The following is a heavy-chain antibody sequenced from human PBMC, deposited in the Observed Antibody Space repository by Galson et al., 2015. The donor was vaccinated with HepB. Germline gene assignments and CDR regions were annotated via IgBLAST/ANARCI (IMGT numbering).Heavy chain of an antibody. CDR1: GYTFTSYY. J-gene: IGHJ3*02. Sequence: SVKVSCKASGYTFTSYYMHWVRQAPGQGLEWMGIINPSGGSTSYAQKLQGRVTMTRGTSTSTVYMELSSLRSEDTAVYYCARTAVAPYDAFDIWGQGTMVTVSS. CDR3: ARTAVAPYDAFDI. CDR2: INPSGGST. V-gene: IGHV1-46*04. D-gene: IGHD6-19*01.